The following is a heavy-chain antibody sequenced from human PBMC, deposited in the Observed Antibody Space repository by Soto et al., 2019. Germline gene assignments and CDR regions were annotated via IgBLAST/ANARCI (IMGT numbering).Heavy chain of an antibody. CDR1: GGTFSSYT. CDR2: IIPILGIA. Sequence: QVQLVQSGAEVKKPGSSVKVSCKASGGTFSSYTISWVRQAPGQGLEWMGRIIPILGIANYAQKFQGRVTITADKSTSTADMELSSLRSEDTAVYYCARGRRDGYNSDFDYWGQGTLVTVSS. D-gene: IGHD5-12*01. CDR3: ARGRRDGYNSDFDY. J-gene: IGHJ4*02. V-gene: IGHV1-69*02.